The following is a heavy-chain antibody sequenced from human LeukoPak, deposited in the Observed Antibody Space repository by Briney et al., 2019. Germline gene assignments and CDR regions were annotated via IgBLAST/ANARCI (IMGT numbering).Heavy chain of an antibody. J-gene: IGHJ4*02. V-gene: IGHV3-21*01. D-gene: IGHD2-15*01. Sequence: GGSLRLSCAASGFSFSSYSMNWVRQAPGKGLEWVSSISGSSSYIYYADSVKGRFTISRDNAKNSLYLQMNSLRAEDTAVYYCARDHQGYCSGGSCTYFDYWSQGTLLTVSS. CDR2: ISGSSSYI. CDR1: GFSFSSYS. CDR3: ARDHQGYCSGGSCTYFDY.